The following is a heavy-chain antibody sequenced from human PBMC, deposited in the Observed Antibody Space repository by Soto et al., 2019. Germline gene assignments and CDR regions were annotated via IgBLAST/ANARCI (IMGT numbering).Heavy chain of an antibody. D-gene: IGHD6-19*01. CDR2: IYYSGST. CDR1: PSSLSMRTNY. CDR3: ARPQTGHSGGSQFEP. Sequence: PVTMSLTCPFSPSSLSMRTNYLAWLRQPPGNWLEWIANIYYSGSTFYNPSLKSRVTISLDTSKNQFSLKLRSVTAADTAVYYCARPQTGHSGGSQFEPWGQGSLVNVSS. J-gene: IGHJ5*02. V-gene: IGHV4-39*01.